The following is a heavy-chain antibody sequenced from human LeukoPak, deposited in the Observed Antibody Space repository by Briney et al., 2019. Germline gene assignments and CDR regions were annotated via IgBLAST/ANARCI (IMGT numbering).Heavy chain of an antibody. V-gene: IGHV4-39*01. Sequence: SETLPLTCTVSGGSISSSSYYWGWIRQPPGKGLEWIGSIYYSGSTYYNPSLKSRVTISVDTSKNQFSLKLSSVTAADTAVYYCACSPYIAEVPYYFDYWGQGTLVTVSS. CDR3: ACSPYIAEVPYYFDY. CDR1: GGSISSSSYY. CDR2: IYYSGST. D-gene: IGHD6-13*01. J-gene: IGHJ4*02.